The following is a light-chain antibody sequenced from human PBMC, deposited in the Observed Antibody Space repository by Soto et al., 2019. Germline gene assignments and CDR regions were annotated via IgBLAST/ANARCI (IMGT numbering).Light chain of an antibody. J-gene: IGLJ2*01. CDR1: NIGSKN. CDR3: QVWDSSTGV. V-gene: IGLV3-9*01. CDR2: RDS. Sequence: SYELTQPLSVSVALGQTARITCGGNNIGSKNVHWYQQKPDQAPVLAIYRDSNRPTGIPERFSGSNSGNTATLTISRAQAGDEADYYCQVWDSSTGVFGGGTKVTVL.